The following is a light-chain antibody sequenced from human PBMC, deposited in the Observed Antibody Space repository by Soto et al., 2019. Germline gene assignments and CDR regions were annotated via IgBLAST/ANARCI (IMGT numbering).Light chain of an antibody. CDR1: SSNIGNNY. J-gene: IGLJ2*01. Sequence: QSVLTQPPSVSAAPGQKVTISCSGSSSNIGNNYVSWYQQLPGTAPKLLIYDNNKRPSGIPDRFPGSKSGTSATLGISGLRTGDEADYYCGSWDTSLSAIIFGGGTKLTVL. CDR2: DNN. V-gene: IGLV1-51*01. CDR3: GSWDTSLSAII.